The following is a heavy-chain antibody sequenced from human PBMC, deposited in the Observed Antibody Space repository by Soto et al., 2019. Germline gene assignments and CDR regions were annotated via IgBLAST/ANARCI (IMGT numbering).Heavy chain of an antibody. CDR1: RYTFTYTY. CDR2: INPSGGST. CDR3: ATSPATIGWYGNPYYFDY. J-gene: IGHJ4*02. V-gene: IGHV1-46*01. D-gene: IGHD6-19*01. Sequence: VPVKVSCKASRYTFTYTYMHWARPAHGQGLEWMGIINPSGGSTSYAQKFRGRVTMTRDTSTSTVYMELSSLRSEDTAVFYCATSPATIGWYGNPYYFDYWGQGTLVTVSS.